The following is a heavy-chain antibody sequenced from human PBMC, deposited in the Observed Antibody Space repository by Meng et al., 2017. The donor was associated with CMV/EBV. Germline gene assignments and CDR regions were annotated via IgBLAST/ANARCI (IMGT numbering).Heavy chain of an antibody. CDR1: GFTFSSYA. CDR3: ARGLGTLRFLEWLPLDFDY. Sequence: GGSLRLSCAASGFTFSSYAMHWVRQAPGKGLEWVAVISYDGSNKYYADSVKGRFTISRDNSKNTLYLQMNSLRAEDTAVYYCARGLGTLRFLEWLPLDFDYWGQGTLGTVSS. J-gene: IGHJ4*02. D-gene: IGHD3-3*01. CDR2: ISYDGSNK. V-gene: IGHV3-30*04.